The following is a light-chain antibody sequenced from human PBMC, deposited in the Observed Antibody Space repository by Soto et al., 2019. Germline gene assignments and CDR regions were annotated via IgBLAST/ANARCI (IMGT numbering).Light chain of an antibody. CDR1: ESVYSK. J-gene: IGKJ2*01. Sequence: EIVMTQSPATLSVSPGERATLSCRASESVYSKVAWYRQKPGQAPRLLIYGASTRAPTVPDRFSGSGSGTDFTLTISSLQSDDFGVYYCQEYNNWPYTFGQGTKPEIK. CDR3: QEYNNWPYT. CDR2: GAS. V-gene: IGKV3-15*01.